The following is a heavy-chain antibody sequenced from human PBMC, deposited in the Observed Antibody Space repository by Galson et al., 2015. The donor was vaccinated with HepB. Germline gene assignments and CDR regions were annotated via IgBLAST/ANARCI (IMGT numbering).Heavy chain of an antibody. D-gene: IGHD6-13*01. CDR2: NYTSGST. CDR3: ARERAAGLWFDY. J-gene: IGHJ4*02. V-gene: IGHV4-4*07. CDR1: GGSLSSYY. Sequence: QVQLQDSGPGLLQPSETLSVTCTDPGGSLSSYYWSWLRQPAGKGLEWIGRNYTSGSTYDNPSLKRRVTIAVDSTKNQFSLKRSSVTAADTAVYYCARERAAGLWFDYWGQGTLVTVSS.